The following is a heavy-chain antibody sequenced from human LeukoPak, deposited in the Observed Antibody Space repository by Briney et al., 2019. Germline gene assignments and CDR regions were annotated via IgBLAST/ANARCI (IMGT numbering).Heavy chain of an antibody. CDR1: GGSISSYY. D-gene: IGHD3-10*01. Sequence: PETLSPTCSVAGGSISSYYWSWIRQPPGKGPEWIGYLYYSGSTNSNPSLKSRVTMSGDTSKNQFSLKLRSVTAADTAVYYCARGGSGISNAFDIWGQGTMVTVSS. CDR2: LYYSGST. CDR3: ARGGSGISNAFDI. J-gene: IGHJ3*02. V-gene: IGHV4-59*01.